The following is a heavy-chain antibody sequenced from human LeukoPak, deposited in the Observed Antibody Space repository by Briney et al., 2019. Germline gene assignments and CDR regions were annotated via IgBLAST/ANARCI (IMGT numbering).Heavy chain of an antibody. V-gene: IGHV3-21*01. CDR3: ASSLGYCSGGSCYDEGYFDY. CDR1: GFTFSSYA. D-gene: IGHD2-15*01. Sequence: AGGSLRLSCAASGFTFSSYAMSWVRQAPGKGLEWVSSISSSSSYIYYADSVKGRFTISRDNAKNSLYLQMNSLRAEDTAVYYCASSLGYCSGGSCYDEGYFDYWGQGTLVTVSS. J-gene: IGHJ4*02. CDR2: ISSSSSYI.